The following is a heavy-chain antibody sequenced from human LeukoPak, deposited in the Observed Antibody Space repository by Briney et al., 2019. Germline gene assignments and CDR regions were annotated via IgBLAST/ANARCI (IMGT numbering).Heavy chain of an antibody. CDR2: IKKDGSEK. CDR1: GFTFSDYW. D-gene: IGHD3-10*01. CDR3: VRYYYGSGTSFDP. Sequence: GGSLRLSCAASGFTFSDYWMSWVRQAPGKGLEWVANIKKDGSEKHYVDSVKGRFTISRDNAKNSLYLQMTSLRAEDTAVFYCVRYYYGSGTSFDPWGQGTLVTVSS. V-gene: IGHV3-7*01. J-gene: IGHJ5*02.